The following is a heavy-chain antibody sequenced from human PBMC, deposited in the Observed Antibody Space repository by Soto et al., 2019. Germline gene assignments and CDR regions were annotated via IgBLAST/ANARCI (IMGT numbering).Heavy chain of an antibody. CDR1: GGSISSYY. Sequence: SETLSLTCTVSGGSISSYYWSWIRQPPGKGLEWIGYIYYSGSTNYNPSLKSRLTISLDTSKNQFSLRLSSVTAADTAVYYCARTRAVWFDPWGQGTLVTVSS. CDR2: IYYSGST. CDR3: ARTRAVWFDP. J-gene: IGHJ5*02. D-gene: IGHD6-19*01. V-gene: IGHV4-59*08.